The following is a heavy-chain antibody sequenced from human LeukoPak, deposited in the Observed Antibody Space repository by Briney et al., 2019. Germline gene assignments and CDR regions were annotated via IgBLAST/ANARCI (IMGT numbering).Heavy chain of an antibody. D-gene: IGHD1-1*01. CDR2: INHSGST. J-gene: IGHJ4*02. V-gene: IGHV4-34*01. Sequence: PSETLSLTCAVYGGSFSGYYWSWIRQPPGKGLEWIGEINHSGSTNYNPSLKSRVTISVGTSKNQFSLKLSSVTAADTAVYYCASNWSGFDYWGQGILVTVSS. CDR3: ASNWSGFDY. CDR1: GGSFSGYY.